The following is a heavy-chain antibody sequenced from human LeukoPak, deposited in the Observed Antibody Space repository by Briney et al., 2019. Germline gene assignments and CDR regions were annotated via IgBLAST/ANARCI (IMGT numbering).Heavy chain of an antibody. Sequence: ASVKVSCKASGYTFTSYYMHWVRQAPGEGLEWMGIINPTGGSTNYAQKFQGRATITADKSTSTAYMELSSLRSEDTAVYYCARAYYYDSSGYYYSSHAFDIWGQGTMVTVSS. V-gene: IGHV1-46*01. D-gene: IGHD3-22*01. CDR2: INPTGGST. CDR1: GYTFTSYY. CDR3: ARAYYYDSSGYYYSSHAFDI. J-gene: IGHJ3*02.